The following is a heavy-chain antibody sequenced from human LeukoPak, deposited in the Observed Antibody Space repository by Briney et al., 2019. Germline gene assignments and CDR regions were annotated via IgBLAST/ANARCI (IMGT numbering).Heavy chain of an antibody. CDR2: IRSKANSYAT. V-gene: IGHV3-73*01. CDR1: GFTFSGSA. CDR3: AKDIHRPDFDY. D-gene: IGHD2-15*01. J-gene: IGHJ4*02. Sequence: GGSLRLSCAASGFTFSGSAMHWVRQASGKGLEWVGRIRSKANSYATAYAASVKGRFTISRDDSKNTLYLQMNSLRAEDTAVYYCAKDIHRPDFDYWGQGTLVTVSS.